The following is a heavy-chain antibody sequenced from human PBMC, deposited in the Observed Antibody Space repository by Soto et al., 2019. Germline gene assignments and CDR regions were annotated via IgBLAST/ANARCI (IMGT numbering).Heavy chain of an antibody. J-gene: IGHJ4*02. CDR2: ISAKNGNT. CDR1: GYNLSTYT. D-gene: IGHD3-22*01. V-gene: IGHV1-18*04. Sequence: QVHLVQSGGEVKKPGASVIVSCKTSGYNLSTYTISWVRQAPAHGLEWIGWISAKNGNTHYPRKFQGRVTVTMDTSTTTSYMGVRNLRSDDTAVYYCASGYFDHFFDFWGQGTLVTVSS. CDR3: ASGYFDHFFDF.